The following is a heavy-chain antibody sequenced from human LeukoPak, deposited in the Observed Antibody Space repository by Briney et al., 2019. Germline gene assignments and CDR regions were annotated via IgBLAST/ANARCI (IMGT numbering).Heavy chain of an antibody. CDR2: INHSGST. D-gene: IGHD6-19*01. CDR1: GGSFSGYY. CDR3: ASLSSGWYSGWFDP. V-gene: IGHV4-34*01. J-gene: IGHJ5*02. Sequence: PSETLSLTCAVYGGSFSGYYWSWIRQPPGKGLEWIGEINHSGSTNYNSSLKSRVTISVDTSKNQFSLKLSSVTAADTAVYYCASLSSGWYSGWFDPWGQGILVTVSS.